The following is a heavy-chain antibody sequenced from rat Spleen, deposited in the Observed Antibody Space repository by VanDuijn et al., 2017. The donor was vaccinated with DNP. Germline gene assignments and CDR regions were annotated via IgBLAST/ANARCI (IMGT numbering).Heavy chain of an antibody. Sequence: EVQLVESGGGLVQPGRSLKLSCAASGFTFSEYDMAWVRQAPTKGLEWVAAFTTSGANTYYRDSVRGRFTVSRDNAKSTLFLQMDSLRSEDTATYYCARRWEEDYFDYWGQGVMVTVSS. D-gene: IGHD5-1*01. CDR2: FTTSGANT. CDR1: GFTFSEYD. J-gene: IGHJ2*01. V-gene: IGHV5-25*01. CDR3: ARRWEEDYFDY.